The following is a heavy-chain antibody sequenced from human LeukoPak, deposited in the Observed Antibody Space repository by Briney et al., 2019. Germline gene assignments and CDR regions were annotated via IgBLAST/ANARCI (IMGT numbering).Heavy chain of an antibody. CDR2: ISSSGSTI. D-gene: IGHD6-19*01. Sequence: GGSLRLSCAASGFTFSSYEMNWVRQAPAKGLEWVSYISSSGSTIYYADSVKGRFTISRDNAKNSLYLQMHSLRAEDTAVYYCARASYSSGWYGGFFDYWGQGTLVTVSS. V-gene: IGHV3-48*03. J-gene: IGHJ4*02. CDR1: GFTFSSYE. CDR3: ARASYSSGWYGGFFDY.